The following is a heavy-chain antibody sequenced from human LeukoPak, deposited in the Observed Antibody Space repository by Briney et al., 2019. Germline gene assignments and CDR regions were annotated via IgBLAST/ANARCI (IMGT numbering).Heavy chain of an antibody. D-gene: IGHD1-26*01. Sequence: KTSETLSLTCAVSGDSIISGYYWGWIRQPPGKRLEWIGSICYSGTTHYNPSLKSRVTISVDTSKNQFSLTLSSVTAADTAVYYCARLGYSGRYYKGWYFDVGGRGTLVTVSS. CDR3: ARLGYSGRYYKGWYFDV. CDR2: ICYSGTT. V-gene: IGHV4-38-2*01. J-gene: IGHJ2*01. CDR1: GDSIISGYY.